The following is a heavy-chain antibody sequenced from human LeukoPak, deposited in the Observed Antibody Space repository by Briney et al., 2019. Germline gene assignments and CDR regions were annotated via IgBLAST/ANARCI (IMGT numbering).Heavy chain of an antibody. D-gene: IGHD6-19*01. CDR2: ISSNGGST. J-gene: IGHJ4*02. V-gene: IGHV3-64D*06. CDR1: GFTFSSYA. Sequence: GGSLRLSCSASGFTFSSYAMHWVRQAPGKGLEYVSAISSNGGSTYYADSVKGRFTISRDNSKNTLYLQMSSLRAEDTAVYYCVKSSVADLFDYWGQGTLVTVSS. CDR3: VKSSVADLFDY.